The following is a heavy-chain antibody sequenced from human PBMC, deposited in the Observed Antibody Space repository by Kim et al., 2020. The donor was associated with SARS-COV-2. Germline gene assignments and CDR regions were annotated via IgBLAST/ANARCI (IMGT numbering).Heavy chain of an antibody. CDR1: GDSVSSNSAA. CDR3: ARAPRDGSGWYRDYYYYYMDV. D-gene: IGHD6-19*01. J-gene: IGHJ6*03. CDR2: TYYRSKWYN. V-gene: IGHV6-1*01. Sequence: SQTLSLTCAISGDSVSSNSAAWNWIRQSPSRGLEWLGRTYYRSKWYNDYAVSVKSRITINPDTSKNQFSLQLNSVTPEDTAVYYCARAPRDGSGWYRDYYYYYMDVWGKGTTVTVSS.